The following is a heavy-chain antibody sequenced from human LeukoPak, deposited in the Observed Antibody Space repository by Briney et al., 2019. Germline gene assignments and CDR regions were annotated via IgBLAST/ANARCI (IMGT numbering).Heavy chain of an antibody. Sequence: PGGSLRLSCAASGFTFNNFAMSWVRQAPGKGLDWASGLSGSGSSTFYADSVKGRFIISRDNSNSTLYLQMNSLRAEDTAVYYCAKRPKYGNSWIDFWGQGTLVTVSS. J-gene: IGHJ4*02. CDR1: GFTFNNFA. V-gene: IGHV3-23*01. D-gene: IGHD6-13*01. CDR2: LSGSGSST. CDR3: AKRPKYGNSWIDF.